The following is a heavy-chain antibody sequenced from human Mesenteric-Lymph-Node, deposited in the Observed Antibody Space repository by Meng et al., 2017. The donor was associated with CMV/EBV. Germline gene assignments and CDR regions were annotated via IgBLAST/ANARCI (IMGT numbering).Heavy chain of an antibody. Sequence: SCKASGYTFTGYYMHWVRQAPGQGLEWMGRINPNSGGTNYAQKFQGGVTMTRDTSISTAYMELSRLKSDDTAVYYCAKGGAYDSFDYWGQGTLVTVSS. J-gene: IGHJ4*02. CDR1: GYTFTGYY. V-gene: IGHV1-2*06. D-gene: IGHD5-12*01. CDR3: AKGGAYDSFDY. CDR2: INPNSGGT.